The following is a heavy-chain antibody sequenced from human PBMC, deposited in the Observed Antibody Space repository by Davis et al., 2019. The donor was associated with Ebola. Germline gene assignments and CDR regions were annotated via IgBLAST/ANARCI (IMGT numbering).Heavy chain of an antibody. CDR2: IYWDDDK. V-gene: IGHV2-5*02. D-gene: IGHD2-2*01. CDR1: GFSLNSSGVA. Sequence: SGPTLVKPTQTLTLTCTFSGFSLNSSGVAVGWIRQPPGKALEWLALIYWDDDKYYSPSLKNRLTITKDTSEHQVLLTMTNVDPVDTATYYCARINRFCSSSSCTRSIDYWGQGTLVTVSS. J-gene: IGHJ4*02. CDR3: ARINRFCSSSSCTRSIDY.